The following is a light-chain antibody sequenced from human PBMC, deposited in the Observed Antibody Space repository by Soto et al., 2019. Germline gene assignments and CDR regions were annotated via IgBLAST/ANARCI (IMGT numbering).Light chain of an antibody. CDR1: QSVSSSY. J-gene: IGKJ5*01. CDR2: GAS. CDR3: QQYGSSPPIT. V-gene: IGKV3-20*01. Sequence: IVLKQSPGTLSLSPGEIATLSFRASQSVSSSYLAWYQQKPGQAPRLLIYGASSRATGIPDRFSGSGSGTDFTLTISRLEPEDFAVYYCQQYGSSPPITFGQGTRLEIK.